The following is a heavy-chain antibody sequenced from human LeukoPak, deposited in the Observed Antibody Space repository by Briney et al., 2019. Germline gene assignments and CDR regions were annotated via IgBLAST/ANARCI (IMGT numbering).Heavy chain of an antibody. CDR1: GFTFSSYA. J-gene: IGHJ3*02. CDR2: IPYDGSNK. CDR3: ARDYYDSSVIILRGFDI. V-gene: IGHV3-30*04. D-gene: IGHD3-22*01. Sequence: PGGSLRLSCAASGFTFSSYAMHWVRQAPGKGLEWVAVIPYDGSNKYYADSVKGRFTISRDNSKNTLYLQMKSLRAEDTAVYYCARDYYDSSVIILRGFDIWGQGTMVTVSS.